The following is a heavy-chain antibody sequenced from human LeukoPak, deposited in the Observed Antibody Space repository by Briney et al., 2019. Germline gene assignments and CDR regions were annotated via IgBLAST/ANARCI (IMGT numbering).Heavy chain of an antibody. J-gene: IGHJ3*02. D-gene: IGHD2-15*01. Sequence: SETLSLTCTVSGGSISSYYWSWIRQPPGKGLEWIGSIYYSGSTYYNPSLKSRVTISVDTSKNQFSLKLSSVTAADTAVYYCARDYCSGGSCYWDQIDAFDIWGQGTMVTVSS. CDR3: ARDYCSGGSCYWDQIDAFDI. V-gene: IGHV4-39*02. CDR1: GGSISSYY. CDR2: IYYSGST.